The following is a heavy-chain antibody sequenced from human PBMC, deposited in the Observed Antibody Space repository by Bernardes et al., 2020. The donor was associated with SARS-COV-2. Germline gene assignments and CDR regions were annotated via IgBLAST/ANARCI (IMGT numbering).Heavy chain of an antibody. J-gene: IGHJ4*02. D-gene: IGHD3-22*01. V-gene: IGHV3-23*01. CDR3: AKEGLRSRAMIVVAKPEYYFDY. Sequence: GGSLRLSCAASGFTFSSYAMSWVRQAPGKGLEWVSAISGSGGSTYYADSVKGRFTISRDNSKNTLYLQMNSLRAEDTAVYYCAKEGLRSRAMIVVAKPEYYFDYWGQGTLVTVSS. CDR1: GFTFSSYA. CDR2: ISGSGGST.